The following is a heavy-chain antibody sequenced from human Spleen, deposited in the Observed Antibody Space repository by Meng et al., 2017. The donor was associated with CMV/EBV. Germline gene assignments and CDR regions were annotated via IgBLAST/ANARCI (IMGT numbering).Heavy chain of an antibody. Sequence: ASVKVSCKASGYTFTDYYMHWMRQAPGQGLEWMGWINLNSGGTNYAQKFQGRVTMTRDTSIDTAYMELSRLTSDDTAVYYCARGGRWAGPFDYWGQGALVTVSS. J-gene: IGHJ4*02. V-gene: IGHV1-2*02. CDR2: INLNSGGT. CDR1: GYTFTDYY. D-gene: IGHD6-13*01. CDR3: ARGGRWAGPFDY.